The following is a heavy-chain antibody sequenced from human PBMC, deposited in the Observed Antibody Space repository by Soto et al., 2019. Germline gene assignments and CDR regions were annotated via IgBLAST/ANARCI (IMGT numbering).Heavy chain of an antibody. V-gene: IGHV1-3*05. CDR2: INGGDGDT. D-gene: IGHD3-22*01. Sequence: QVQLVQSGTEEKKPGASVKVSCKASGHTFTKYAVHWVRQAPGQRLEWMAWINGGDGDTRYSQKFQDRVTLTTDTSAKTAYMEMSSLRSEDTAVYYCATTCDSTYYYSPACTEYFHHWGQGTLVTVSS. CDR3: ATTCDSTYYYSPACTEYFHH. J-gene: IGHJ1*01. CDR1: GHTFTKYA.